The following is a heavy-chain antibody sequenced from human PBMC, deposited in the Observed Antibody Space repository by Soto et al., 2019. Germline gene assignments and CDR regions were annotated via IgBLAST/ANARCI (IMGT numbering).Heavy chain of an antibody. CDR1: GFTFSSYA. Sequence: EVPLLESGGGLVQPGGSLRLSCAASGFTFSSYAMSWVRQAPGKGLEWVSAISGRGGSTYYADSVKGRFTISRDNSKNTLYLQMNSLRAEDTAVYYCAKDSKPDHYYYYYMDVWGKGSTVTVSS. CDR2: ISGRGGST. J-gene: IGHJ6*03. CDR3: AKDSKPDHYYYYYMDV. V-gene: IGHV3-23*01.